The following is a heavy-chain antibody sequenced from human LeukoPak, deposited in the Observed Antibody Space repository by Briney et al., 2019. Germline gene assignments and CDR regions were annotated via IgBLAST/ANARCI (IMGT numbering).Heavy chain of an antibody. V-gene: IGHV3-21*01. D-gene: IGHD3-3*01. Sequence: GGSLRLSCAASGFTFRSYGMHWVRQAPGKGLEWVSSISSSSSYIYYADSVKGRFTISRDNARNSLYLQMNSLRAEDTAVYYCARDRSDFWSGYYHNPYFDYWGQGTLVTVSS. CDR1: GFTFRSYG. J-gene: IGHJ4*02. CDR2: ISSSSSYI. CDR3: ARDRSDFWSGYYHNPYFDY.